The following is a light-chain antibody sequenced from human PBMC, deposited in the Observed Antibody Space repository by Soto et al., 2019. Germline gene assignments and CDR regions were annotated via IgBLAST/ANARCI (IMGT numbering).Light chain of an antibody. Sequence: DIQMTQSPSSLSASVGDRVTITCRASQSVSHFLNWYQQKSGKAPKILIHTASSLQSAVPSRFSGSASGTEFTLTISSLQPEDSAAYYCQQTNSIPYTFGQGTKVEIK. CDR1: QSVSHF. CDR2: TAS. CDR3: QQTNSIPYT. V-gene: IGKV1-39*01. J-gene: IGKJ2*01.